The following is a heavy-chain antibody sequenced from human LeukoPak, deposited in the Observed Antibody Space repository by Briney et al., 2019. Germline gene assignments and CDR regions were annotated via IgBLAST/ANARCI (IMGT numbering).Heavy chain of an antibody. CDR1: GFTVSSNS. CDR2: ITGSGAFT. V-gene: IGHV3-23*01. Sequence: PGGSLRLSCTVSGFTVSSNSMSWVRQAPGKGLEWVSAITGSGAFTDYADSVQGRFTISRDNSKNTLYLQMNSLRAEDTAVYYCAKRSAESSGYFDYWGQGTLVTVSS. CDR3: AKRSAESSGYFDY. J-gene: IGHJ4*02. D-gene: IGHD6-19*01.